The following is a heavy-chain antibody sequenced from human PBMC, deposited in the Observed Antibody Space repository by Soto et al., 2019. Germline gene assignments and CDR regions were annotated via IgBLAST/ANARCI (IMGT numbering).Heavy chain of an antibody. CDR2: IFPSDSDT. CDR1: GYKFTSSW. J-gene: IGHJ5*02. CDR3: ARKDKSGYFNWFDP. V-gene: IGHV5-51*01. Sequence: PGESLKISCRTSGYKFTSSWIAWVRQMPSKGLEWMGIIFPSDSDTRYSPSFQGQVTISADRSTSTVFHQWASLKASDTAVYFRARKDKSGYFNWFDPWGQGTLVTVSS. D-gene: IGHD3-22*01.